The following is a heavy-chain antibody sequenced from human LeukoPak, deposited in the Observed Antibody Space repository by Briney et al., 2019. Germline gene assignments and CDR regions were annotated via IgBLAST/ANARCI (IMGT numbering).Heavy chain of an antibody. CDR2: ISGYNGNT. CDR1: GYTFTNYG. J-gene: IGHJ4*02. CDR3: ARVFGSGWYRKNDY. D-gene: IGHD6-19*01. V-gene: IGHV1-18*01. Sequence: ASVKVSCKASGYTFTNYGLSWVRQAPGQGLEWMGWISGYNGNTKYVQKLQGRVTMTRDTSTSTAYMELRSLRSDDTAVYYCARVFGSGWYRKNDYWGQGTLVTVSS.